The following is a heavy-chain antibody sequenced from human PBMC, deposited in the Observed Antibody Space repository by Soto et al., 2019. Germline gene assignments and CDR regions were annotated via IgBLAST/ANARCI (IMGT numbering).Heavy chain of an antibody. CDR3: ARSRSRSWYTNWFDP. CDR1: GGSFSGYN. CDR2: INHSGST. D-gene: IGHD6-13*01. Sequence: XETLPRPCAVYGGSFSGYNWSWIRQPPGKGLEWIGEINHSGSTNYNPSLKSRVTISVDTSKNQFSLKLSYVTAADTAVYYCARSRSRSWYTNWFDPWGQGTLVTFSS. V-gene: IGHV4-34*01. J-gene: IGHJ5*02.